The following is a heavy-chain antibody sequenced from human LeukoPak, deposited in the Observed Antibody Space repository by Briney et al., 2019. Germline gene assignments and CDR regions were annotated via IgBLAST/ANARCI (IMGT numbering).Heavy chain of an antibody. J-gene: IGHJ4*02. CDR1: GGSISSYY. D-gene: IGHD3-3*01. Sequence: SETLSLTCTVSGGSISSYYWSWIRQPPGKGLEWIGYIYYSGSTNYNPSLKSRVTISVDTSKNQFSLKLSSVTAADTAVYYCARTTEKYYDFWSGYTDEVIFDYWGQGTLVTVSS. CDR3: ARTTEKYYDFWSGYTDEVIFDY. CDR2: IYYSGST. V-gene: IGHV4-59*08.